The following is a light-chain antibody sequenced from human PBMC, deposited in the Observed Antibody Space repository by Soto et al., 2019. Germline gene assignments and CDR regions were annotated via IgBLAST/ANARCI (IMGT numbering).Light chain of an antibody. Sequence: QSVLTQPASMSGSPGQSITISCTGTSSDVGGYNYVSWYQRHPGKAPKLMIYEVSNRPSGVSNRFSGSKSGNTASLTISGLQAEDEADYYCSSSTINAAVLFGGGTKVTVL. CDR2: EVS. CDR3: SSSTINAAVL. J-gene: IGLJ2*01. V-gene: IGLV2-14*01. CDR1: SSDVGGYNY.